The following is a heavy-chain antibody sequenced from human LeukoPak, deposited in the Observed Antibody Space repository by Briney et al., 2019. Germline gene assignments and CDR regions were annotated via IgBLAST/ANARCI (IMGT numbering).Heavy chain of an antibody. CDR2: IIPIFGTA. J-gene: IGHJ5*02. D-gene: IGHD2-8*01. CDR1: GGTFSSYA. CDR3: ARGIVLMYGWFDP. V-gene: IGHV1-69*01. Sequence: SVKVSCKASGGTFSSYAISWVRQAPGQGLEWMGGIIPIFGTANYAQKFQGRVTITADESTSTAYMELSSLRSEDTAVYYCARGIVLMYGWFDPWGQGTLVTVSS.